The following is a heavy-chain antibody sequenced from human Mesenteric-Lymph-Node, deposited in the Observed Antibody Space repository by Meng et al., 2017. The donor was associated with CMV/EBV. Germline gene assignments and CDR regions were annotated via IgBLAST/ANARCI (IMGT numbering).Heavy chain of an antibody. J-gene: IGHJ4*02. CDR3: AKELRGRGGLIDF. D-gene: IGHD1-26*01. V-gene: IGHV3-23*03. CDR1: GFTFSNYA. CDR2: IYSGGSTT. Sequence: ETLSLTCAASGFTFSNYAMTWVRQAPGKGLEWVSFIYSGGSTTYYADSVKGRFTISRDNSKNTLYLQMNSLRAEDTAVYYCAKELRGRGGLIDFWGQGTLVTVSS.